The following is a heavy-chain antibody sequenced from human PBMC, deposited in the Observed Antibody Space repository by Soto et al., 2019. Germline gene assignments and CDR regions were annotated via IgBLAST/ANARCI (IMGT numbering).Heavy chain of an antibody. V-gene: IGHV1-18*01. J-gene: IGHJ4*02. D-gene: IGHD6-19*01. Sequence: ASVKVSCKASGYTFTSYVISWVRHAPGQGLEWMGWISAYNGNTNYAQKLQGRVTMTTDTSTSTAYMELRSLRSDDTAVYYCARDIRGIVVAGTFEGWSGDFDYWGQGTLVTVSS. CDR3: ARDIRGIVVAGTFEGWSGDFDY. CDR2: ISAYNGNT. CDR1: GYTFTSYV.